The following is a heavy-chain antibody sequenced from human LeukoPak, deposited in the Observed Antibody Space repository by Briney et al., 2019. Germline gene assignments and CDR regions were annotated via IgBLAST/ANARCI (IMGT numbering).Heavy chain of an antibody. J-gene: IGHJ3*02. V-gene: IGHV3-21*01. CDR3: ARYCGGDCSVGAFDI. CDR2: ISSSSSYI. CDR1: GFTFSSYS. Sequence: GGSLRLSCAASGFTFSSYSMNWVRQAPGKGLKLVSSISSSSSYIYYADSVKGRFTISRDNAKNSLSLQMNSLRAEDTAVYYCARYCGGDCSVGAFDIWGQGTMVTVSS. D-gene: IGHD2-21*02.